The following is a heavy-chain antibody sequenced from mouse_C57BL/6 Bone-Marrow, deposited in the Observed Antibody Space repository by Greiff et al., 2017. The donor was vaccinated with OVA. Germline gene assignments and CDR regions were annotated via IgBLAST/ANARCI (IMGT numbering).Heavy chain of an antibody. D-gene: IGHD2-2*01. CDR3: AKTMVTSSWFAY. Sequence: QVQLQQSGPGLVQPSQSLSITCTVSGFSLTSYGVHWVRQPPGKGLEWLGVIWSGGSTDYNAAFISRLSISKDNSKSQVFFKMNSQQADDTAIYYCAKTMVTSSWFAYWGQGTLVTVSA. J-gene: IGHJ3*01. V-gene: IGHV2-4*01. CDR1: GFSLTSYG. CDR2: IWSGGST.